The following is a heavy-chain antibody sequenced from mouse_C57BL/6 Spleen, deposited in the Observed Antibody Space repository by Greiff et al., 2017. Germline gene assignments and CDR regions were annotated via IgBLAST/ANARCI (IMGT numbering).Heavy chain of an antibody. Sequence: QVQLQQPGAELVKPGASVKLSCKASGYTFTSYWMHWVKQRPGQGLEWIGMIHPNSGSTNYNEKFKSKATLTVDKSSSTAYMQLSSLTSEDSAVYYCASPLYYYGSSPWFAYWGQGTLVTVSA. CDR1: GYTFTSYW. CDR2: IHPNSGST. V-gene: IGHV1-64*01. D-gene: IGHD1-1*01. CDR3: ASPLYYYGSSPWFAY. J-gene: IGHJ3*01.